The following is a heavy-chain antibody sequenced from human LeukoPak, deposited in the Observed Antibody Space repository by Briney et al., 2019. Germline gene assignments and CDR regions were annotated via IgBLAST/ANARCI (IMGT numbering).Heavy chain of an antibody. CDR3: ARGKGGSYLGF. D-gene: IGHD1-26*01. CDR1: GFTFSSYY. J-gene: IGHJ4*02. CDR2: IKHLGTER. Sequence: GGSLRLSCAGSGFTFSSYYMSWVRQAPGKGLEWVARIKHLGTERNYLDSVKGRFTISRDDAENSLFLQMNSLRAEDTAVYYCARGKGGSYLGFWGQGTLVTVSS. V-gene: IGHV3-7*01.